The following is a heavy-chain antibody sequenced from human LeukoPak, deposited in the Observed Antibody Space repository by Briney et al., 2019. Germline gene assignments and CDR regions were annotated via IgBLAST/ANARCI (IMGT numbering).Heavy chain of an antibody. J-gene: IGHJ4*02. CDR3: ARDHRPREWLSRYYFDY. CDR1: GYTFTSYG. Sequence: ASVKVSCKASGYTFTSYGISWVRQAPGQGLEWMGWISAYNGNTNYAQKLQGRVTMTTDTSTSTAYMELRSLRSDDTAVYYCARDHRPREWLSRYYFDYWGQGTLVTVSS. CDR2: ISAYNGNT. D-gene: IGHD3-3*01. V-gene: IGHV1-18*01.